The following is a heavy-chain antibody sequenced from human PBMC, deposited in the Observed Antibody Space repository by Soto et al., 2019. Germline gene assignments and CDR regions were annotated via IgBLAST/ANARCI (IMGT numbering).Heavy chain of an antibody. CDR1: GFTFSSYA. Sequence: GGSLRLSCAASGFTFSSYAMGWVRQAPGKGLEWVSAISGSGGSTYYADSVKGRFTISRDNSKNTLYLQMNSLRAEDTAVYYCAKDDYYDSSGYPHDYWGQGTLVTVSS. CDR3: AKDDYYDSSGYPHDY. J-gene: IGHJ4*02. V-gene: IGHV3-23*01. CDR2: ISGSGGST. D-gene: IGHD3-22*01.